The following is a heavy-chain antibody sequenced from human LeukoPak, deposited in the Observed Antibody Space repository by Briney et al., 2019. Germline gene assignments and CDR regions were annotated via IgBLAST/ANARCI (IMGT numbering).Heavy chain of an antibody. CDR2: IIPIFGTA. CDR1: GGTFSSYA. D-gene: IGHD3-22*01. Sequence: SVKVSCKASGGTFSSYAISWVRQAPGQGLEWMGGIIPIFGTANYAQKFQGRVMITADESTSTAYMELSSLRSEDTAVYYCARDQITMIVVHYYYGMDVWGQGTTVTVSS. V-gene: IGHV1-69*01. CDR3: ARDQITMIVVHYYYGMDV. J-gene: IGHJ6*02.